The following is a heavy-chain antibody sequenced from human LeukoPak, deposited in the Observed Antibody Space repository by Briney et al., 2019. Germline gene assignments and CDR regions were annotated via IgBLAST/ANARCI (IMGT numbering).Heavy chain of an antibody. CDR2: TYYRSKSYN. J-gene: IGHJ4*02. D-gene: IGHD6-19*01. V-gene: IGHV6-1*01. CDR3: ARVGSSGWYYIDY. CDR1: GDSVSSNSAA. Sequence: SQTLSLTCAISGDSVSSNSAAWNWIRQSPSRGLEWLGSTYYRSKSYNDYAVSMKSRITINTDTSKNQFSLQLNSVTPEDTAVYCCARVGSSGWYYIDYWGQRTLVTASS.